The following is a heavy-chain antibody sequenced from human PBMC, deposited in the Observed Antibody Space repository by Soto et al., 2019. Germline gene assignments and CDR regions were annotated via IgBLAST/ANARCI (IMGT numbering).Heavy chain of an antibody. CDR3: ATSGRGWYLY. J-gene: IGHJ4*02. CDR2: LNPNSGDT. V-gene: IGHV1-8*01. CDR1: GDTFSSYD. D-gene: IGHD6-19*01. Sequence: QVQLVQSGAEVKKPGASVKVSCKASGDTFSSYDINWVRQATGQGLEWMGWLNPNSGDTGYAQKFQGRVTLTRNTSINTAYIELSSLTSDDTAVYYCATSGRGWYLYWGQGTLVTVSS.